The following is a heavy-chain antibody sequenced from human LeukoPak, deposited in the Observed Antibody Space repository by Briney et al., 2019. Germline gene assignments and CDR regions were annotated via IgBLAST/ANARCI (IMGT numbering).Heavy chain of an antibody. Sequence: ASVKVSCKASGYTFTSYGISWVRQAPGQGLEWMGWISAYNGNTNYAQKLQGRVTMTRDTSISTAYMELSRLRSDDTAVYYCARDRADIVVVPAAMDIWGQGTMVTVSS. J-gene: IGHJ3*02. CDR3: ARDRADIVVVPAAMDI. D-gene: IGHD2-2*01. V-gene: IGHV1-18*01. CDR1: GYTFTSYG. CDR2: ISAYNGNT.